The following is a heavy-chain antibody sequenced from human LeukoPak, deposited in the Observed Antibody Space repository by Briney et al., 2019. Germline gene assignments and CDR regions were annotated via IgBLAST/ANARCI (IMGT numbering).Heavy chain of an antibody. Sequence: ASVKVSCKASGYTFTSYGISWVRQAPGQGLEWMGWISAYNGNTNYAQKLQGRVTMTTDTSTSTAYMELRSLRSDDTAVYYCASWLCTTYGACQFDPWGQGTLVTVSS. CDR1: GYTFTSYG. D-gene: IGHD4-17*01. CDR3: ASWLCTTYGACQFDP. CDR2: ISAYNGNT. V-gene: IGHV1-18*01. J-gene: IGHJ5*02.